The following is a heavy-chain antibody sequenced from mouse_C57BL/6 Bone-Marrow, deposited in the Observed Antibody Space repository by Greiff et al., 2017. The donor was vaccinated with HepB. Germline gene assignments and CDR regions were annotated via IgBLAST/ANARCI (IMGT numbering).Heavy chain of an antibody. CDR1: GYTFTDYE. J-gene: IGHJ2*01. V-gene: IGHV1-15*01. Sequence: QVQLQQSGAELVRPGASVTLSCKASGYTFTDYEMHWVKQTPVHGLEWIGAIDPETGGTAYNQKFKGKAILTADKSSSTAYMELRSLTSEDSAVYYCTRNWYYLDYWGQGTTLTVSS. CDR2: IDPETGGT. CDR3: TRNWYYLDY. D-gene: IGHD4-1*01.